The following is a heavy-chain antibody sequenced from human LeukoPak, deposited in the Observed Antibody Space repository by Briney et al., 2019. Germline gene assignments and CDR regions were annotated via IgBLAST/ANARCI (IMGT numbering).Heavy chain of an antibody. CDR2: INSDGSST. D-gene: IGHD3-16*01. Sequence: GGSLRLSCAASGFTFSSYWMHWVRQAPGKGQVWVSRINSDGSSTSYADSVKGRFTISRDNAKNTLYLQMNSLRAEDTAVYYCARAWGQYYFDYWGQGTLVTVSS. CDR1: GFTFSSYW. V-gene: IGHV3-74*01. CDR3: ARAWGQYYFDY. J-gene: IGHJ4*02.